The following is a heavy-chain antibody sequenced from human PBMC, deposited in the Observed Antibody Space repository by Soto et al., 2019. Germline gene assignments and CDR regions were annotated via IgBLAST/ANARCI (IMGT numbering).Heavy chain of an antibody. D-gene: IGHD3-22*01. V-gene: IGHV4-30-4*01. CDR3: ARMYYYDSSEIDY. J-gene: IGHJ4*02. Sequence: PSETLSLTCTVSGGSISSGDYYWSWIRQPPGKGLEWIGYIYYSGSTYYNPSLKSRVTISVDTSKNQFSLKLSSVTAADTAVYYCARMYYYDSSEIDYWGQGXLVTVYS. CDR2: IYYSGST. CDR1: GGSISSGDYY.